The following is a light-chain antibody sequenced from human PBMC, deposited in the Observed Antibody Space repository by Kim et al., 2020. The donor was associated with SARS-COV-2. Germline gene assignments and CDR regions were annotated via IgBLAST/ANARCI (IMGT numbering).Light chain of an antibody. J-gene: IGKJ1*01. Sequence: ASVGDSVTIACRASQGISNYSAWYQQKPGQAPKLLIYAASALQCGVSSRFNGSGSGTDFTLTISDLQPEDVATYYCQKYNTAPWTFGHGTKVDIK. CDR1: QGISNY. CDR2: AAS. V-gene: IGKV1-27*01. CDR3: QKYNTAPWT.